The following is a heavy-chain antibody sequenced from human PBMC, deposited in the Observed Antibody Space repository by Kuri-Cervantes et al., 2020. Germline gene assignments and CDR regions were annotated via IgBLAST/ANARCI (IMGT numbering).Heavy chain of an antibody. J-gene: IGHJ6*03. D-gene: IGHD4-17*01. CDR3: AKTGGSTVTTRYLDV. CDR1: GLTFSSCA. Sequence: GESLKISCEASGLTFSSCAMRWVRQAPGKGLEWVSAISGSGASTSYADSVKGRFTISRDDSKNTLYLQMNSLRAGDTAVYYCAKTGGSTVTTRYLDVWGKGTTVTVSS. V-gene: IGHV3-23*01. CDR2: ISGSGAST.